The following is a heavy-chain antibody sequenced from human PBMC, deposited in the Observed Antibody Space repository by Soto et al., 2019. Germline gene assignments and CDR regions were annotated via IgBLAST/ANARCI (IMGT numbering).Heavy chain of an antibody. D-gene: IGHD1-1*01. J-gene: IGHJ4*02. CDR2: ISWNSGSI. V-gene: IGHV3-9*01. Sequence: GGSLRLSCAASGFTFDDYAMHWVRQAPGKGLEWVSGISWNSGSIGYADSVKGRFTISRDNAKNSLYLQMNSLRAEDTALYYCAKAFQGYHWNPRFDYWGQGTLVTVSS. CDR3: AKAFQGYHWNPRFDY. CDR1: GFTFDDYA.